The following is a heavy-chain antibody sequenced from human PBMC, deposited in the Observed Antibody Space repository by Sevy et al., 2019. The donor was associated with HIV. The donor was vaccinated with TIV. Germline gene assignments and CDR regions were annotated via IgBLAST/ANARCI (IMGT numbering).Heavy chain of an antibody. CDR2: IRYDGSNK. V-gene: IGHV3-30*02. D-gene: IGHD6-19*01. J-gene: IGHJ1*01. Sequence: GGSLRLSCAASGFTFSSYGMHWVRQAPGKGLEWVAFIRYDGSNKYYADSVKGRFTISRDNSKNTLYLQMNSLRAEDTAVYYCAKEKRKWLVLWYFQHWGQGTLVTVSS. CDR3: AKEKRKWLVLWYFQH. CDR1: GFTFSSYG.